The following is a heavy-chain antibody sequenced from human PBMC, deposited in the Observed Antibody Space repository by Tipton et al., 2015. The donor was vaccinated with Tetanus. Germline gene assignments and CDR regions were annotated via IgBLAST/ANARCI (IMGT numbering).Heavy chain of an antibody. CDR2: ISSSSSTI. V-gene: IGHV3-48*01. CDR3: ARDGAVTAIRGVDWYFDL. CDR1: GFTFSSYS. J-gene: IGHJ2*01. Sequence: GSLRLSCAASGFTFSSYSMNWVRQAPGKGLEWVSYISSSSSTIYYADSVKGRFTISRDNSKNTLYLQMNSLRAEDTAVYYCARDGAVTAIRGVDWYFDLWGRGTLVTVSS. D-gene: IGHD2-21*02.